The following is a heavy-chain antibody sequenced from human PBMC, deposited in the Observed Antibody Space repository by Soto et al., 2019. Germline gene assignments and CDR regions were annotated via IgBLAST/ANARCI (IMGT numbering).Heavy chain of an antibody. Sequence: EVQLLESGGGLVQPGGSLRLSCAASAFTFNTYAMGWVRQAPGKGLEWVSAISVSGGGTYYADSVKGLFTNSRDTSKNTLYLQMNSLRADDTAVYYCAKSGGASPYYFDYWGRGTLVTVSS. CDR1: AFTFNTYA. J-gene: IGHJ4*02. D-gene: IGHD1-26*01. V-gene: IGHV3-23*01. CDR2: ISVSGGGT. CDR3: AKSGGASPYYFDY.